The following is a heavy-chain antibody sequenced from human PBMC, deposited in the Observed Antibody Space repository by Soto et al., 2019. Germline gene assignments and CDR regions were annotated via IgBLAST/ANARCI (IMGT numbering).Heavy chain of an antibody. J-gene: IGHJ6*02. Sequence: ASVKVSCKASGYTFTSYDINWVRQATGQGXEWMGWMNPNSGNTGYAQKFQGRVTMTRNTSISTAYMELSSLRSEDTAVYYCARRRGSSGYYYFYYYYGMDVWGQGTTVTVSS. CDR3: ARRRGSSGYYYFYYYYGMDV. D-gene: IGHD3-22*01. V-gene: IGHV1-8*01. CDR1: GYTFTSYD. CDR2: MNPNSGNT.